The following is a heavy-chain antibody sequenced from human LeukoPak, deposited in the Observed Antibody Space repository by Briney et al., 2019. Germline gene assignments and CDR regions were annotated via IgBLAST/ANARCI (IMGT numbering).Heavy chain of an antibody. D-gene: IGHD4-17*01. Sequence: SGGSLRLSCAASGFTFSSSWMHWVRQAPGRGLVYVSRINTDGSSTNYADSVKGRFTISRDNAENTVYLQMSSLRAEDTAVYYCAKVGRNYGDYNGWFDPWGQGTLVTVSS. V-gene: IGHV3-74*01. CDR1: GFTFSSSW. CDR3: AKVGRNYGDYNGWFDP. J-gene: IGHJ5*02. CDR2: INTDGSST.